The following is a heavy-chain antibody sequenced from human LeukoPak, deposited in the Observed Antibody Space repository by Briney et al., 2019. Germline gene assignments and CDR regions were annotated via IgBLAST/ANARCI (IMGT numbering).Heavy chain of an antibody. CDR3: ASTSYYYDSSGYYGIDY. Sequence: SVKVSCKASGGTFSSYAISWVRQAPGQGLEWMGRIIPLLGIANYAQKFQGRVTITADKSTSTAYMELSSLRSEDTAVYYCASTSYYYDSSGYYGIDYWGQGTLVTVSS. J-gene: IGHJ4*02. D-gene: IGHD3-22*01. V-gene: IGHV1-69*04. CDR1: GGTFSSYA. CDR2: IIPLLGIA.